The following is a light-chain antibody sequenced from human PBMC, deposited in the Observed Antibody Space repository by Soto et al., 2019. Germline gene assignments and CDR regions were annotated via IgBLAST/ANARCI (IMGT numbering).Light chain of an antibody. V-gene: IGKV3-20*01. Sequence: EIVLTQSPGTLSLSPGERATLSCRASQSVPTSYLAWYQQKPGQAPRLLIFGASTRATGIPARVSGSGSGTDFTLSISRLEPGDFAVYYWQQYGSSPWTFGQGTKLEVK. CDR2: GAS. CDR3: QQYGSSPWT. J-gene: IGKJ1*01. CDR1: QSVPTSY.